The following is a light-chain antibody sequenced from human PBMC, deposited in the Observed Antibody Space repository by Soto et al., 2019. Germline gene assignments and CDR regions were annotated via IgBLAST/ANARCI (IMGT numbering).Light chain of an antibody. CDR2: DNH. V-gene: IGLV1-44*01. J-gene: IGLJ1*01. CDR3: AAWDVSLKGFV. Sequence: QSVLTQPPSASGTPGQRVTFSYSGSSSNIGINTVNWYRQLPGTAPQLLISDNHRRPSGVPDRFSGSKSGTSASLAISGLQSEDEATYFCAAWDVSLKGFVFGTGTKLTVL. CDR1: SSNIGINT.